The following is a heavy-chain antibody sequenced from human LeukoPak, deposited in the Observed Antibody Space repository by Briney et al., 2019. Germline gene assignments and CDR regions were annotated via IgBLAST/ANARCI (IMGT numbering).Heavy chain of an antibody. CDR3: AAWRGSNWFDY. V-gene: IGHV3-53*01. Sequence: GGSLRLSCEVSGFTVSNNYMSWVRQAPGKGLEWVSVIFSGGSTNYANSMKGRFTISRDNSKNTLYLQMNSLRGEDTAVYYCAAWRGSNWFDYWGQGTQVTVSS. CDR2: IFSGGST. D-gene: IGHD6-13*01. CDR1: GFTVSNNY. J-gene: IGHJ4*02.